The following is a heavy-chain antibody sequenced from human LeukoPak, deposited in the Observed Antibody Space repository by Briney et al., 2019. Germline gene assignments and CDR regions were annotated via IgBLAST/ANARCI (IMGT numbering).Heavy chain of an antibody. CDR2: IYYSGST. J-gene: IGHJ4*02. CDR1: GGSVSSGSYY. CDR3: ARVRALFYDSSGYYLYYFDY. D-gene: IGHD3-22*01. V-gene: IGHV4-61*01. Sequence: SETLSLTCTVSGGSVSSGSYYWSWIRQPPGKGLEWIGYIYYSGSTNYNPSLKSRVTISVDTSKNQFSLKLSSVTAADTAVYYCARVRALFYDSSGYYLYYFDYWGQGTLVTVSS.